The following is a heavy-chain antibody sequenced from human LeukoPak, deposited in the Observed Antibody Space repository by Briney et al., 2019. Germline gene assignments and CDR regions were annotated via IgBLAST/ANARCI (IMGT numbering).Heavy chain of an antibody. J-gene: IGHJ5*02. CDR1: GGSFSGYY. Sequence: RPSETPSLTCAVYGGSFSGYYWSWVRQPPGKGLEWIGEINHSGSTNYNPSLKSRVTISVDTSKNQFSLKLSSVTAADTAVYYCARDLSGFDPWGQGTLVTVSS. CDR2: INHSGST. V-gene: IGHV4-34*01. CDR3: ARDLSGFDP.